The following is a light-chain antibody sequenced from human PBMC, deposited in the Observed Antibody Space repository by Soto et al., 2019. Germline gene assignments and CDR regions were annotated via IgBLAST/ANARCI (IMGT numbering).Light chain of an antibody. V-gene: IGKV1-5*01. CDR1: QSISSW. CDR3: QQYNSYSWT. CDR2: DAS. Sequence: DIQMTQSPSTVSASVGDRITITCRASQSISSWLAWYQRKPGKAPKLLIYDASSLESGVPSRFSGSGSGTEFTLTISGLQPDDFATYYCQQYNSYSWTFGQGTKVDIK. J-gene: IGKJ1*01.